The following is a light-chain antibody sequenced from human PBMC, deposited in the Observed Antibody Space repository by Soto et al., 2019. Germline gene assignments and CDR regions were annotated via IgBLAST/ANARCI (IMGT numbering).Light chain of an antibody. CDR3: QQYGTSEII. CDR2: DTS. CDR1: QSLTNSF. Sequence: EIVLTQSPGTLSLSPGERATLSCRSSQSLTNSFIAWYQQKPGQAPRLLIYDTSSRATGIPDRFSGSGSGTDFTLTISRLEPEDFAVFFCQQYGTSEIIVGQATRLEIK. V-gene: IGKV3-20*01. J-gene: IGKJ5*01.